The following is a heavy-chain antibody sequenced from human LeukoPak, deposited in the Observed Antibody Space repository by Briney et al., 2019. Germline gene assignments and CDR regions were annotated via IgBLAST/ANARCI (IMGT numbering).Heavy chain of an antibody. CDR3: ARANSYYYDSSGYPDY. CDR1: GGTFSSYA. V-gene: IGHV1-69*05. Sequence: ASVKVSCKASGGTFSSYAISWVRQAPGQGLEWMGGIIPIFGTANYAQEFQGRVTITTDESTSTAYMELSSLRSEDTAVYYCARANSYYYDSSGYPDYWGQGTLVTVSS. CDR2: IIPIFGTA. D-gene: IGHD3-22*01. J-gene: IGHJ4*02.